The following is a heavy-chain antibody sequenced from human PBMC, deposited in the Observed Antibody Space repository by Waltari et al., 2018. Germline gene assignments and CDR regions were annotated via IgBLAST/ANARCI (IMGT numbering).Heavy chain of an antibody. CDR1: GYSFTSYW. Sequence: EVQLVQSGAAVKKLGESLKISCKGSGYSFTSYWFGWVRQMPGKGLEGMGILYPGDSDTRYSPFFQGQGTNAADKSNSTAYLQWSSLKASDTAMYYCARHARRGNYYDNGEYWGQGTLVTVSS. V-gene: IGHV5-51*01. CDR2: LYPGDSDT. D-gene: IGHD3-22*01. J-gene: IGHJ4*02. CDR3: ARHARRGNYYDNGEY.